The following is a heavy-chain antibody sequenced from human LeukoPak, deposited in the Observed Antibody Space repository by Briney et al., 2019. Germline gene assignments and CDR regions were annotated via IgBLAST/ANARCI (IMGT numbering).Heavy chain of an antibody. CDR1: GGSISSYY. CDR2: IYTSGSR. J-gene: IGHJ4*02. CDR3: ARDLAGNPFDY. D-gene: IGHD6-19*01. Sequence: SETLSLTCSVSGGSISSYYWSWIRQPAGKGLEWIGRIYTSGSRNYNPSLKSRVTMSVDASKNQLSLKLRSLTAADTAVYYCARDLAGNPFDYWGQGILVTASS. V-gene: IGHV4-4*07.